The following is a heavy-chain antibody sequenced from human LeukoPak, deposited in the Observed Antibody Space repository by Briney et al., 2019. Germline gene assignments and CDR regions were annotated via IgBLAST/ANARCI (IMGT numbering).Heavy chain of an antibody. D-gene: IGHD6-13*01. V-gene: IGHV3-33*01. CDR2: IWYDGSNK. CDR3: ARSRYSSSWPYYYYGMDV. Sequence: PGGSLRLSCAASGFTFSSYGMHWVRQAPGKGLEWVAVIWYDGSNKYYADSVKGRFTISRDNSKNTLYLQMNSLRAEDTAVYYCARSRYSSSWPYYYYGMDVWGQGTTVTVSS. J-gene: IGHJ6*02. CDR1: GFTFSSYG.